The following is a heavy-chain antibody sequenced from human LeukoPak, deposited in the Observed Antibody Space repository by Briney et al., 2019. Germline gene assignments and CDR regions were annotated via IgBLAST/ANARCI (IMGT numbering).Heavy chain of an antibody. Sequence: GGSQRLSCAASGFTFSSYSMNWVRQAPGKGLEWVSSITSSSSYIYYADSVKGRFTISRDDAKNSLYLQMNSLRAEDTAIYYCARDRLVLRPRSSSDYWGQGTLVTVSS. CDR3: ARDRLVLRPRSSSDY. CDR2: ITSSSSYI. D-gene: IGHD6-6*01. CDR1: GFTFSSYS. J-gene: IGHJ4*02. V-gene: IGHV3-21*01.